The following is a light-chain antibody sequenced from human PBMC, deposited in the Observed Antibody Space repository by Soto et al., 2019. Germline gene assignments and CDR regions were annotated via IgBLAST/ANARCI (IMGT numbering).Light chain of an antibody. CDR2: GAS. J-gene: IGKJ1*01. Sequence: EIVMTQSPATLSVSPGERATLSCRASQSVSSNLAWYQQKPGQAPRLLIYGASTRATGIPARFSGSGYGTEFTLTISSLQSEDFAVCYCQQYNNWPRTFGQGTKVEIK. V-gene: IGKV3-15*01. CDR3: QQYNNWPRT. CDR1: QSVSSN.